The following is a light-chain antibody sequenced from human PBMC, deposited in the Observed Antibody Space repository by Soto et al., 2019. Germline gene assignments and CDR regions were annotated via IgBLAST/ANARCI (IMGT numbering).Light chain of an antibody. CDR1: SSDVGGYEY. J-gene: IGLJ1*01. CDR3: SSYRTGGSYV. Sequence: QSVLTQPASVSGSPGQSITISCTGTSSDVGGYEYVSWYQQYPGKAPKLMIYEVIDRPAGAPRRFSGSKSGNTASLTITGLQAEDEADYYCSSYRTGGSYVFGNGNKLTVL. CDR2: EVI. V-gene: IGLV2-14*01.